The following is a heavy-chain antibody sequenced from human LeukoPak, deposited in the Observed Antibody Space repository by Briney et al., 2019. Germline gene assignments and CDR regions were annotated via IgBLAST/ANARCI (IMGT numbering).Heavy chain of an antibody. Sequence: SVKVSCKASGGTFSSYAISWVRQAPGQGLEWMGGVIPIFGTANYAQKFQGRVTITADESTSTAYMELSSLRSEDTAVYYCARVTITIFGVVIPLYGMDVWGQRTTVTVSS. CDR3: ARVTITIFGVVIPLYGMDV. J-gene: IGHJ6*02. V-gene: IGHV1-69*01. D-gene: IGHD3-3*01. CDR2: VIPIFGTA. CDR1: GGTFSSYA.